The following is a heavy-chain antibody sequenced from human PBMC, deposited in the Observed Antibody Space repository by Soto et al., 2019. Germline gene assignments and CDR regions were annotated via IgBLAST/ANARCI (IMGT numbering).Heavy chain of an antibody. CDR3: GREWKGAEGFDP. D-gene: IGHD1-1*01. CDR2: IGADNGDT. Sequence: QVQLVQSGAEVKKPGASVKVSCKASGYTFSTYGFSWVRQAPGQGLEWMGWIGADNGDTNYAQNFQGRVTMTTDTSTTTSYRELRSLTSDDTAVYFCGREWKGAEGFDPWGQGTLVTVSS. CDR1: GYTFSTYG. V-gene: IGHV1-18*01. J-gene: IGHJ5*02.